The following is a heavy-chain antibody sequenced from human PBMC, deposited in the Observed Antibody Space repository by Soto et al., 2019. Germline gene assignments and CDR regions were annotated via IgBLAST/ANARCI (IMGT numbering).Heavy chain of an antibody. CDR1: GFTFSSYA. D-gene: IGHD6-19*01. J-gene: IGHJ4*02. V-gene: IGHV3-23*01. CDR3: AKDRRGSSGWYFDY. CDR2: ISGSGGST. Sequence: GGSLRLSCAVSGFTFSSYAMSWVRQAPGKGLEWVSAISGSGGSTYYADSVKGRFTISRDNSKNTLYLQMNSLRAEDTAVYYCAKDRRGSSGWYFDYWGQGTLVTVSS.